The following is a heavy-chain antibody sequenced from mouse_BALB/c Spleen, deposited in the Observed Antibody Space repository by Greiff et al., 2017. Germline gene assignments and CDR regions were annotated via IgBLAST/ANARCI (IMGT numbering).Heavy chain of an antibody. CDR3: ARWYYGSSYDYAMDY. CDR1: GYSFTSYY. Sequence: VQLQQSGPELMKPGASVKISCKASGYSFTSYYMHWVKQSHGKSLEWIGYIDPFNGGTSYNQKFKGKATLTVDKSSSTAYMHLSSLTSEDSAVYYCARWYYGSSYDYAMDYWGQGTSVTVSS. D-gene: IGHD1-1*01. V-gene: IGHV1S135*01. J-gene: IGHJ4*01. CDR2: IDPFNGGT.